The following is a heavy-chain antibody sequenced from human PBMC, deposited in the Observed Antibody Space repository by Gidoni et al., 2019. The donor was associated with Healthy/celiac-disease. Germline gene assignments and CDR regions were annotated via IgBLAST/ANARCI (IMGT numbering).Heavy chain of an antibody. CDR1: GFTFSSYG. Sequence: QVQLVESGGGVVQPGRSLRLSCAASGFTFSSYGMHWVRQAPGKGLEWVEVIWYDGSNKYYADSVKGRFTISRDNSKNTLYLQMNSLRAEDTAVYYCAREEYSSSWYYGAFDIWGQGTMVTVSS. J-gene: IGHJ3*02. CDR3: AREEYSSSWYYGAFDI. V-gene: IGHV3-33*01. D-gene: IGHD6-13*01. CDR2: IWYDGSNK.